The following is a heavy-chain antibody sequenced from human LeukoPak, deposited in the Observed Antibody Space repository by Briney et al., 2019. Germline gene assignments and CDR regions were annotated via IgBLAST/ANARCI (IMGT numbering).Heavy chain of an antibody. CDR2: ISYDGNNK. Sequence: GGSRRLSCAASGFTFSTYAMHWVRQAPGKGLEWVTIISYDGNNKYYADSVKGRFTISRDNWKNTLYLQMNSLRAEDTAAYYCARDGGAVALGAFDIWGQGTMVTVSS. J-gene: IGHJ3*02. CDR1: GFTFSTYA. V-gene: IGHV3-30-3*01. D-gene: IGHD6-19*01. CDR3: ARDGGAVALGAFDI.